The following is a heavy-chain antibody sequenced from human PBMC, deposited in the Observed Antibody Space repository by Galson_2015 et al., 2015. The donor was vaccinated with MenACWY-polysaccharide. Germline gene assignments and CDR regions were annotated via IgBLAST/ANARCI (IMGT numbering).Heavy chain of an antibody. V-gene: IGHV3-48*01. CDR3: ARGGYDTSGWFDY. D-gene: IGHD3-22*01. CDR2: IRSSSSTI. J-gene: IGHJ4*02. CDR1: GFTFRTYS. Sequence: SLRLSCAASGFTFRTYSMNWVRQAPGKGLEWVSYIRSSSSTIYYADSVKGRVTIFRDNAKNSLYLQMNSLRVEDTAVYYCARGGYDTSGWFDYWGQGTLVTVSS.